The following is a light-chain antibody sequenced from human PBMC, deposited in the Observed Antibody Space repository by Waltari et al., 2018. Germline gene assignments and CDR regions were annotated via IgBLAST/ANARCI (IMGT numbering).Light chain of an antibody. CDR3: ALYMGSGIWV. CDR2: KAN. V-gene: IGLV8-61*01. CDR1: AGSLSTTSY. J-gene: IGLJ3*02. Sequence: QTVVTQEPSLSVSHGGTVTPPCALSAGSLSTTSYASWYQQTPGQAPRTLVYKANARSSGVPDRFSGSILGNTAALTITGAQADDESDYYCALYMGSGIWVFGGGTRLTVL.